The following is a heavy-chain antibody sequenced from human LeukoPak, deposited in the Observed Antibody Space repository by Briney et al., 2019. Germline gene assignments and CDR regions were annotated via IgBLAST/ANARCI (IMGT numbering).Heavy chain of an antibody. V-gene: IGHV3-7*01. D-gene: IGHD1-1*01. CDR3: VRDQVHSFPY. Sequence: GGSLRLSCAASGFSFSRYWMSWVRQAPGKGLEWVAKIKEDGREKYYVDSVKGRFTISRDNAENSLYLQMNSLRAEDTAVYFCVRDQVHSFPYWGQGTLVSVSS. CDR2: IKEDGREK. J-gene: IGHJ4*02. CDR1: GFSFSRYW.